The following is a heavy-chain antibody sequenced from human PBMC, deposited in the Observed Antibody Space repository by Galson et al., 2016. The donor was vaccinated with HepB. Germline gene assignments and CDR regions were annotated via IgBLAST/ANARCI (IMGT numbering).Heavy chain of an antibody. CDR2: IRGSGDYT. V-gene: IGHV3-23*01. CDR3: AKEGIAVARDFEY. CDR1: GFTFRSYA. D-gene: IGHD6-19*01. Sequence: SCAASGFTFRSYAMSWVRQAPGKGLEWVSTIRGSGDYTDYADSVKGRFTISRDNSKNTLYLQMNSLRADDTAVHYCAKEGIAVARDFEYWGQGTLVTVSS. J-gene: IGHJ4*02.